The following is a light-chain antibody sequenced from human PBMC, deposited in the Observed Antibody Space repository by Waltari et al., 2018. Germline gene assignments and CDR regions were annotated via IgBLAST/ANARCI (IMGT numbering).Light chain of an antibody. V-gene: IGKV3-15*01. J-gene: IGKJ4*01. Sequence: EIVMTQSPATLSVSPGERATLSCRASQSVSSNLAWNKQKRGQAPRLLIYGASTRATGIPARFSGSGSGTEFTLTISSMQSEDFAVYYCQQYNNWPLTVGGGTKVEIK. CDR1: QSVSSN. CDR2: GAS. CDR3: QQYNNWPLT.